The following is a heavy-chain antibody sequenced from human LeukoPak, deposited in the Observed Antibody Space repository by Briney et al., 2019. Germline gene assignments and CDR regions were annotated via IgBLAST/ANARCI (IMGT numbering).Heavy chain of an antibody. CDR2: MSFDESNK. D-gene: IGHD4-17*01. Sequence: QPGRSLRLSCAASGFTFSSYGMHWVRQAPGKGLEWVAVMSFDESNKYYADSVKGRFTISRDNSKNTLYLQMNSLRAEDTAVYYCAKDPIYGDYGYLDYWGQGTLVTVSS. J-gene: IGHJ4*02. CDR3: AKDPIYGDYGYLDY. V-gene: IGHV3-30*18. CDR1: GFTFSSYG.